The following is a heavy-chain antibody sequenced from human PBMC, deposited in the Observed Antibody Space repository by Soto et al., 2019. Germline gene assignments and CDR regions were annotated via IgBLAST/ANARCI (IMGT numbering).Heavy chain of an antibody. V-gene: IGHV4-31*03. J-gene: IGHJ5*02. CDR3: ARMYSSGSGWFHP. D-gene: IGHD6-19*01. CDR1: GGSISSGGFY. CDR2: IFYSGRT. Sequence: SETLSLTCTVSGGSISSGGFYWTWIRHRPGKGLEWIGYIFYSGRTYYNSSLKSRVTISVDRSRNRFSLKLTSVTAADTAFYYCARMYSSGSGWFHPWGQGTLVTVSS.